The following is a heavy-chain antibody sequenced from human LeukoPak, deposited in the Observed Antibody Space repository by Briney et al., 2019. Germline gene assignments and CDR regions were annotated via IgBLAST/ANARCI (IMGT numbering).Heavy chain of an antibody. Sequence: PSETLSLTCIISGGSISSSSYYWGWIRQPPGKGLEWIGSISYRGSTYYNSSLKSRVTISVDTSKNQFSLKVNSVTAADTAVYFCARWGSGTSPFDDWGQGTLVTVSS. D-gene: IGHD3-16*01. CDR3: ARWGSGTSPFDD. V-gene: IGHV4-39*07. J-gene: IGHJ4*02. CDR2: ISYRGST. CDR1: GGSISSSSYY.